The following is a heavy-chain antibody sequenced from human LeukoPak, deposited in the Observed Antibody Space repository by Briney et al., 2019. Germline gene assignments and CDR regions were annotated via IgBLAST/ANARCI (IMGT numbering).Heavy chain of an antibody. CDR3: ARSPYYSNWFDP. CDR2: INHSGST. Sequence: GSLRLSCAASGLTFSSYAMSWIRQPPGKGLEWIGEINHSGSTNYNPSLKSRVTISVDTSKNQFSLKLSSVTAADTAVYYCARSPYYSNWFDPWGQGTLVTVSS. CDR1: GLTFSSYA. D-gene: IGHD3-10*01. J-gene: IGHJ5*02. V-gene: IGHV4-34*01.